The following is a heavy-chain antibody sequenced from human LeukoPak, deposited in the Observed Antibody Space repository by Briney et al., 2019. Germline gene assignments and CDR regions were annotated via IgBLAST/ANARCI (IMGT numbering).Heavy chain of an antibody. CDR2: MNPNSGNT. CDR1: GYTFTSYD. J-gene: IGHJ5*02. CDR3: ARGLRRSNWFDP. V-gene: IGHV1-8*01. Sequence: ASVKVSCKASGYTFTSYDINWVRQATGQGLEWMGWMNPNSGNTGYAQKFQGGVTMTRNTSISTAYMELSSLRSEDTAVYYCARGLRRSNWFDPWGQGTLVTVSS.